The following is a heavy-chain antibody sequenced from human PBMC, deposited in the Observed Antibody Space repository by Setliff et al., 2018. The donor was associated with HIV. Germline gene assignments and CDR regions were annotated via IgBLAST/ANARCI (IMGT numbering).Heavy chain of an antibody. CDR1: GGSFSGYY. Sequence: SETLSLTCAVYGGSFSGYYWSWIRQPPGKGLEWIGEINHSGCTNYNPSLKSRVTISVDTSKNQFSLKLSSVTAADTAVYYCARERGPVGVVAAAYYYYMDVWGKGTTVTVSS. CDR3: ARERGPVGVVAAAYYYYMDV. D-gene: IGHD2-15*01. CDR2: INHSGCT. V-gene: IGHV4-34*01. J-gene: IGHJ6*03.